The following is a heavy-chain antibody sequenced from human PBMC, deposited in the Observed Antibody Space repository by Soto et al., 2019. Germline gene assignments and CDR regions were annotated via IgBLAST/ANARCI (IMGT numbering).Heavy chain of an antibody. Sequence: QVQLPESGPGLVKPSQTLSLTCTVSGCSISSGVYYCSWIRQHPGKRLEWIGYIDYSGSTYYNPSPKSRVTISADTSKNQFSLKLSSVTAADTAVYYCARDRGSSGYSRLDYWGQGTLVT. CDR2: IDYSGST. J-gene: IGHJ4*02. CDR1: GCSISSGVYY. CDR3: ARDRGSSGYSRLDY. V-gene: IGHV4-31*03. D-gene: IGHD3-22*01.